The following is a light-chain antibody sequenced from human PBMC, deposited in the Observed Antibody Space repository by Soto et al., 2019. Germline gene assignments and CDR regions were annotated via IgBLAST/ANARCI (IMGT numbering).Light chain of an antibody. V-gene: IGLV4-69*01. CDR1: SGTSNYA. J-gene: IGLJ2*01. CDR3: QTWGSGHVV. Sequence: QLVLTQSPSASASLGASVKLTCTLSSGTSNYAIAWHQQQPEKGPRFLMKLTSDGSHIKGDGIPDRFSGSSSGSERYLTISSLQSEDEADYYCQTWGSGHVVFGGGTQLTVL. CDR2: LTSDGSH.